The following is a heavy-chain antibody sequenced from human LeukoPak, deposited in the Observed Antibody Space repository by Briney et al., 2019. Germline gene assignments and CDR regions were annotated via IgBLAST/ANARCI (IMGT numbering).Heavy chain of an antibody. CDR3: ARLVRGQWLVLDY. J-gene: IGHJ4*02. CDR2: INHSGST. V-gene: IGHV4-34*01. Sequence: PSGTLSLTCAVYGGSFSGYYWSWIRQPPGKGLEWIGEINHSGSTNYNPSLKSRVTISVDMSKNQFSLKLRSVTAADTAVYYCARLVRGQWLVLDYWGQGTLVTVSS. CDR1: GGSFSGYY. D-gene: IGHD6-19*01.